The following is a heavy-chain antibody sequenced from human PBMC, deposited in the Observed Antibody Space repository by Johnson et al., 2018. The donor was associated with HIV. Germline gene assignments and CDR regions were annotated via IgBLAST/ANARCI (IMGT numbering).Heavy chain of an antibody. CDR3: ARVTPYCGGDCYDAFDI. CDR2: IRYDGSNK. Sequence: VQLVESGGGVVRPGGSLRLSCAASGFTFSSYGMHWVRQAPGKGLEWVAFIRYDGSNKYYVDSLKGRFTISRDNAKNSLYLQMNSLRAEDTAVYYCARVTPYCGGDCYDAFDIWGQGTLVTVSS. J-gene: IGHJ3*02. CDR1: GFTFSSYG. V-gene: IGHV3-30*02. D-gene: IGHD2-21*02.